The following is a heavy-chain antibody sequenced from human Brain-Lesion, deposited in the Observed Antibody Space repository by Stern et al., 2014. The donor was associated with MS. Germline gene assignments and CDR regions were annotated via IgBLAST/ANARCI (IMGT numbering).Heavy chain of an antibody. CDR2: IKSDGREK. CDR1: GLGFSNYW. CDR3: ARGVDP. V-gene: IGHV3-7*01. J-gene: IGHJ5*02. Sequence: VQLVQSGGGLVQPGGSLRLSCAAFGLGFSNYWMSWVRQAPGKGPEWVANIKSDGREKLYVDSVKGRFTISRDNAKNSLYLQMNSLRAEDTAVYYCARGVDPWGQGTLVTVSS.